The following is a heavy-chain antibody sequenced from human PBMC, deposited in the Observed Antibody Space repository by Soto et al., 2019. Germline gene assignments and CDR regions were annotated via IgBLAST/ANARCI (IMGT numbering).Heavy chain of an antibody. Sequence: QVRLQQWGAGLLKPSEPLPLTCAVYGGSFSGYYWSWVRQPPGRGLEWLGEINHSGRANYNPSLKTRVTKSIDTPKHQFSLNLHSVTAADTAVYYCSREVPARYCDLWGRGTPVTVAS. CDR2: INHSGRA. J-gene: IGHJ2*01. V-gene: IGHV4-34*01. D-gene: IGHD3-10*01. CDR1: GGSFSGYY. CDR3: SREVPARYCDL.